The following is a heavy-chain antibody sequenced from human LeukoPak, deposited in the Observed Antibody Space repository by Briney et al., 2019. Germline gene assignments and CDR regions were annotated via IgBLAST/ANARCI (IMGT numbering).Heavy chain of an antibody. Sequence: PGGSLRLSCAASGFSFTSYWMHWVRQVPGKGLAWVSRINIDGSDTYYADSVKGRFTISRDNAKNTVYLQMNSLRVEDTAVYFCTRDLVGATSDFWGQGTLVTVSS. D-gene: IGHD1-26*01. V-gene: IGHV3-74*01. CDR1: GFSFTSYW. CDR2: INIDGSDT. J-gene: IGHJ4*02. CDR3: TRDLVGATSDF.